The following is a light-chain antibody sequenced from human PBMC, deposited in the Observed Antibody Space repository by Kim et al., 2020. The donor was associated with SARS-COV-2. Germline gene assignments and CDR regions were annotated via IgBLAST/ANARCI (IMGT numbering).Light chain of an antibody. CDR1: QGIRNS. V-gene: IGKV1-16*01. CDR3: QQYDANPTT. J-gene: IGKJ4*01. Sequence: SASTGDRVNINWRASQGIRNSLAWHQQKPGKAPKSLVYAASTLHSGVPERFSGGGSGTEFNLTIRGLQPEDVATYYCQQYDANPTTFGGGTKVEI. CDR2: AAS.